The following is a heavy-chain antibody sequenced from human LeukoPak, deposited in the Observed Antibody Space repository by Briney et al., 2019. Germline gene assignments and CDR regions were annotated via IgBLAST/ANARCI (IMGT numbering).Heavy chain of an antibody. CDR1: GGSFSGYY. Sequence: SETLSLTCAVYGGSFSGYYWSWIRQPPGKGLEWIGSIYYSGSTYYNPSLKSRVTISVDTSKNQFSLKLSSVTAADTAVYYCARLTGLAVAVAFDIWGQGTMVTVSS. CDR3: ARLTGLAVAVAFDI. D-gene: IGHD6-19*01. CDR2: IYYSGST. J-gene: IGHJ3*02. V-gene: IGHV4-34*01.